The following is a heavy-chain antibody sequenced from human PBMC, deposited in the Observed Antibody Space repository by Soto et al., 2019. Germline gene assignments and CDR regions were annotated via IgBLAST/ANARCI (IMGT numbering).Heavy chain of an antibody. Sequence: SETLSLTCAVSGYSISSSNWWGWIRQPPGKGLEWIGEINHSGSTNYNPSLKSRVTISVDTSKNQFSLRLASVTAADTAVYYCARTFGPVVTGPDSRGFRWTIDYWRLGALVTVSS. V-gene: IGHV4-4*02. CDR2: INHSGST. CDR1: GYSISSSNW. J-gene: IGHJ4*02. D-gene: IGHD3-22*01. CDR3: ARTFGPVVTGPDSRGFRWTIDY.